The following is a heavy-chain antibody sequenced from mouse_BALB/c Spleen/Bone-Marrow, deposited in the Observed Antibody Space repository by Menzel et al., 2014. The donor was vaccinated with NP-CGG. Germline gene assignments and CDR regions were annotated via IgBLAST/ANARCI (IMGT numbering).Heavy chain of an antibody. V-gene: IGHV1-77*01. CDR1: AYTFTDYI. Sequence: QVQLQQSGPELVKPGASVKMSCKASAYTFTDYIINWVKQRTGQGLEWIGEIYPGSGSIYYNEKFKGKATLTADKSSNTAYMQFSSLTSEDSAVYFCARSPNWDPYYAMDYWGQGTSVTVSS. CDR2: IYPGSGSI. CDR3: ARSPNWDPYYAMDY. J-gene: IGHJ4*01. D-gene: IGHD4-1*01.